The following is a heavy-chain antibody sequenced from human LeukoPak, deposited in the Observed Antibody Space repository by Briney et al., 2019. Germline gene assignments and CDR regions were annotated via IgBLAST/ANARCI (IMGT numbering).Heavy chain of an antibody. CDR2: INKDGSNT. CDR3: ARAKRCSGGSCIDYYYMDV. Sequence: GGSLRLSCAASGFTFSSHWMHWVRQVPGKGLVWVSRINKDGSNTFYADSVKGRFTISRDNAKNSLYLQMNSLRAEDTAVYYCARAKRCSGGSCIDYYYMDVWGKGTTVTVSS. J-gene: IGHJ6*03. D-gene: IGHD2-15*01. V-gene: IGHV3-74*01. CDR1: GFTFSSHW.